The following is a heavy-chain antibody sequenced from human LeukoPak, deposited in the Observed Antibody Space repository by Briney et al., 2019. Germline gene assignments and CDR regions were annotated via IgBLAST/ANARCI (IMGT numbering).Heavy chain of an antibody. V-gene: IGHV1-69*06. J-gene: IGHJ5*02. Sequence: SVKVSCKASGYTFTGYYMHWVRPAPGRGLEWMGRIIPNFGTANYAQKFQGRVTITADKSTSTAYMELSSLRSEDTAVYYCARVGDDYSNPILSWFDPWGQGTLVTVSS. CDR1: GYTFTGYY. CDR2: IIPNFGTA. D-gene: IGHD4-11*01. CDR3: ARVGDDYSNPILSWFDP.